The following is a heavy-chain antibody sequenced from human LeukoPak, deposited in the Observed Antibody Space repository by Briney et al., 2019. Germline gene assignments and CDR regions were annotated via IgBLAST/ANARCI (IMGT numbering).Heavy chain of an antibody. V-gene: IGHV5-51*01. J-gene: IGHJ6*02. CDR1: GYSFTTYW. Sequence: GESLKISCKGSGYSFTTYWIGWVRQMPGRGLEWMGIIYPGDSDTRYSPSFQGQVTISADKSISTAYLQWSSLKASDTAMYYCARRSIANWGSYYYYYGMDVWGQGTTVTVSS. CDR3: ARRSIANWGSYYYYYGMDV. CDR2: IYPGDSDT. D-gene: IGHD7-27*01.